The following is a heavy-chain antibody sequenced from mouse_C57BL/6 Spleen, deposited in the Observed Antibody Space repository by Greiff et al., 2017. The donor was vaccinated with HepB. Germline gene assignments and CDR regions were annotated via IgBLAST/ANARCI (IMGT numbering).Heavy chain of an antibody. V-gene: IGHV1-7*01. CDR2: INPSSGYT. CDR3: ARGIYDNAMDY. CDR1: GYTFTSYW. D-gene: IGHD2-3*01. Sequence: VQLQQSGAELAKPGASVKLSCKASGYTFTSYWMHWVKQRPGQGLEWIGYINPSSGYTKYNQKFKDMATLTADKSSSTAYMQLSSLTYEDSAVYYCARGIYDNAMDYWGQGTSVTVSS. J-gene: IGHJ4*01.